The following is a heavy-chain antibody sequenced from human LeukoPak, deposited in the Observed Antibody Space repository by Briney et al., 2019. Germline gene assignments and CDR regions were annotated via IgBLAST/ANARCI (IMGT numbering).Heavy chain of an antibody. V-gene: IGHV3-74*01. CDR2: INSDGSST. D-gene: IGHD6-13*01. CDR1: GFTFSSYW. Sequence: GGSLRLSCAASGFTFSSYWMHWVRQAPGKGLVWVSRINSDGSSTSYADSVKGRFTISRDNAKNTLYLQMNSLRAEDMAVYYCARESSSYYSIDYWGQGTLVTVSS. CDR3: ARESSSYYSIDY. J-gene: IGHJ4*02.